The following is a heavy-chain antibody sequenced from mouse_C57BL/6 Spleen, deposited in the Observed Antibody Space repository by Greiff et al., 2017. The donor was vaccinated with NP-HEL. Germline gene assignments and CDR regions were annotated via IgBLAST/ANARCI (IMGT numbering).Heavy chain of an antibody. CDR1: GFNIKDDY. V-gene: IGHV14-4*01. Sequence: EVQLQQSVAELVRPGASVKLSCTASGFNIKDDYMHWVKQRPEQGLEWIGWIDPENGDTEYASKFQGKATITADTSSNTAYLQLSSLTSEDTAVYYCTYYDYEVAYWGQGTLVTVSA. CDR2: IDPENGDT. D-gene: IGHD2-4*01. J-gene: IGHJ3*01. CDR3: TYYDYEVAY.